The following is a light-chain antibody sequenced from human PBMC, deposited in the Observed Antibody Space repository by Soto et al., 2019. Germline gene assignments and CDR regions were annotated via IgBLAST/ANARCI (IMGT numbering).Light chain of an antibody. J-gene: IGKJ5*01. V-gene: IGKV3-20*01. CDR2: GAS. CDR1: QSVSSNY. Sequence: EIVLTQSPGTLSLSPGERATLSCRASQSVSSNYLAWYQQKPGQAPRLLIYGASSRATGIPDRFSGSGSGTDFTLTISRLEPEDFSVYYCQQYGSSRTFAQGTRLEIK. CDR3: QQYGSSRT.